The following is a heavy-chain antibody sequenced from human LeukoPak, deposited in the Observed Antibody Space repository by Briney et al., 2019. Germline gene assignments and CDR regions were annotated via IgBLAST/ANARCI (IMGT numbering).Heavy chain of an antibody. V-gene: IGHV4-34*01. Sequence: PSETLSLTCAVYGGSFSGYYWSWIRQPPGKGLEWIGEINHSGSTNYNPSLKSRVTISVDTSKNQFSLKLSSVTAADTAVYYCAKDHDIAVAYRWGQGTLVTVSS. J-gene: IGHJ4*02. CDR1: GGSFSGYY. D-gene: IGHD6-19*01. CDR3: AKDHDIAVAYR. CDR2: INHSGST.